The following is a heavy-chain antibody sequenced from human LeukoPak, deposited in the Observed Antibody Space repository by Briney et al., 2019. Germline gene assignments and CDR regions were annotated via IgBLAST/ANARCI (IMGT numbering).Heavy chain of an antibody. CDR1: GGSFSGYN. CDR2: INHSGSA. J-gene: IGHJ5*02. CDR3: ARHGLYSSSWSTADP. Sequence: PSETLSLTCAVSGGSFSGYNWSWIRQPPGKGLEWIGEINHSGSATYNPSVKGRVTISGDTSKRQFSLTLTSVTAADTAVYYCARHGLYSSSWSTADPWGQGTLVTVSS. V-gene: IGHV4-34*01. D-gene: IGHD6-13*01.